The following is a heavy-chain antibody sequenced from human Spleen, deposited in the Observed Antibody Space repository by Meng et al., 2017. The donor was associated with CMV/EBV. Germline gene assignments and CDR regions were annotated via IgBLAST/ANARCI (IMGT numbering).Heavy chain of an antibody. Sequence: YTFSNYVINWVRQATGQGLEWLGWMHPNSGNTGYAQKFQGRVTITRNTSIGTAYMELSSLRSEDTAVYYCAREKGYCTSTSCRNWFDPWGQGTLVTVSS. CDR1: YTFSNYV. D-gene: IGHD2-2*01. J-gene: IGHJ5*02. CDR2: MHPNSGNT. CDR3: AREKGYCTSTSCRNWFDP. V-gene: IGHV1-8*03.